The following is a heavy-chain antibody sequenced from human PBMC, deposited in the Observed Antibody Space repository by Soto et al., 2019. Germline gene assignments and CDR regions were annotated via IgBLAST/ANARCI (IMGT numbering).Heavy chain of an antibody. D-gene: IGHD2-21*01. Sequence: EMQLVESGGGLVQPGGSLRLSCAASGFTFSDHYMDWVRQAPGKGLEWVGRIRNKANSYATEYAASVKGRFTISRDDSKNSLYLQMKRPRTEDTAGYFCARVPLVAGAGAPRGWFDPWGQGTLVTVSS. J-gene: IGHJ5*02. CDR3: ARVPLVAGAGAPRGWFDP. CDR1: GFTFSDHY. CDR2: IRNKANSYAT. V-gene: IGHV3-72*01.